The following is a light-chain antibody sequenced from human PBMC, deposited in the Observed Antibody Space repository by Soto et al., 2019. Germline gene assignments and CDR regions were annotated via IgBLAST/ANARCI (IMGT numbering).Light chain of an antibody. CDR3: QKYNSAPVT. CDR2: WAS. Sequence: DIVMTQSPDSLAVSLGERATINCKSSQSVFSNSNNKNCIAWYQQKSGQPPKLLIYWASSRESGVPDRFSGGGSGTDFTLTISSLQAEDVATYYCQKYNSAPVTFGPGTKVDIK. V-gene: IGKV4-1*01. CDR1: QSVFSNSNNKNC. J-gene: IGKJ3*01.